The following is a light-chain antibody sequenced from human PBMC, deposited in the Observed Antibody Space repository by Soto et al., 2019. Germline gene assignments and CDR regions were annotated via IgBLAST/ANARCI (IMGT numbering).Light chain of an antibody. J-gene: IGLJ2*01. V-gene: IGLV2-14*03. CDR2: DVS. CDR3: QSYTSNSVV. Sequence: QSALTQPASVSGSPGQSIIISCTGTSSDVGGHNYVSWYQHHPGKAPKLIIYDVSNRPSGVSIRFSGSKSGNTASLTISGIQAEDEADYYCQSYTSNSVVFGGGTKLTVL. CDR1: SSDVGGHNY.